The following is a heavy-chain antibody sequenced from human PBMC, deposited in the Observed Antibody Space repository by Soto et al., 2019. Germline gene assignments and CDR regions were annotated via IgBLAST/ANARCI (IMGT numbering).Heavy chain of an antibody. Sequence: QVHLVESGGGVVQPGRSLRLSCAASGFTLSIYGMHWVRQAPGKGLEWVAVLWYDGSNKYYADPVRARFTVSRDNSKNTLYLQMNSLRAEDTAVYYCGRDMLGQGNYMDVWGKGTAVIVSS. CDR2: LWYDGSNK. J-gene: IGHJ6*03. D-gene: IGHD1-26*01. V-gene: IGHV3-33*01. CDR3: GRDMLGQGNYMDV. CDR1: GFTLSIYG.